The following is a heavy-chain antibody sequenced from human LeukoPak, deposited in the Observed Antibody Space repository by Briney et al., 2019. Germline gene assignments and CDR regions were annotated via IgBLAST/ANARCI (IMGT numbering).Heavy chain of an antibody. D-gene: IGHD2-21*01. Sequence: GESLKISCKASGYNFFTYWIAWVRQMPGKGLEWMAIINPDNSNIRYSPSFEGQVTISADKSVSTAYLQWSSLKASDTAIYYCARRGYFDGGGNDYWAREPWSPSPQ. CDR3: ARRGYFDGGGNDY. CDR1: GYNFFTYW. V-gene: IGHV5-51*01. CDR2: INPDNSNI. J-gene: IGHJ4*02.